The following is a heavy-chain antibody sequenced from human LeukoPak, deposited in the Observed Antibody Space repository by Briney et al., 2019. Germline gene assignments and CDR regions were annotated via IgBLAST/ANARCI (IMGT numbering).Heavy chain of an antibody. CDR2: IGAGTGAVT. Sequence: PGGSLRLSCAASGFTFSNYAMRWVRQAPGKGLEWVSAIGAGTGAVTIYADSVKGRFTISRDNSKNTLSLQMSSLRAEDTAVYYCAKDNGGNGGSWYSPVDFWGQGTLVTVSS. V-gene: IGHV3-23*01. CDR3: AKDNGGNGGSWYSPVDF. CDR1: GFTFSNYA. J-gene: IGHJ4*02. D-gene: IGHD2-15*01.